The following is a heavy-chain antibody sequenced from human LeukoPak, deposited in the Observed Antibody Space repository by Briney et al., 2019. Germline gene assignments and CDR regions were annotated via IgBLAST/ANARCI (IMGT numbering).Heavy chain of an antibody. CDR2: IQHDGGRT. J-gene: IGHJ3*02. V-gene: IGHV3-30-3*01. CDR1: GFSFSTYT. D-gene: IGHD6-19*01. Sequence: GGSLRLSCAASGFSFSTYTMNWVRQAPGKGLERVAGIQHDGGRTYYADSVKGRFTISRDNSKNTLYLQMNSLRAEDTAVYYCAKDLMYGSGWYKLGDAFDIWGQGTMVTVSS. CDR3: AKDLMYGSGWYKLGDAFDI.